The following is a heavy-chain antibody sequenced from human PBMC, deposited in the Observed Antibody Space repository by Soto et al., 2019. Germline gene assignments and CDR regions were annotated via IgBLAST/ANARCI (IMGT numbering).Heavy chain of an antibody. CDR1: GGSISSGDYY. D-gene: IGHD2-15*01. CDR3: ARAVAATLEFDP. V-gene: IGHV4-30-4*01. J-gene: IGHJ5*02. CDR2: IYYSGST. Sequence: SETLSLTCTVSGGSISSGDYYWSWIRQPPGKGLEWIGYIYYSGSTYYNPSLKSRVTISVGTSKNQFSLKLSSVTAADTAVYYCARAVAATLEFDPWGQGTLVTVSS.